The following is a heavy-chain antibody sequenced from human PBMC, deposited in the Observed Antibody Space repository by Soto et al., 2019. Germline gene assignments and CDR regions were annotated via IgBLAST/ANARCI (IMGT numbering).Heavy chain of an antibody. V-gene: IGHV3-23*01. D-gene: IGHD2-2*01. J-gene: IGHJ5*02. CDR1: GFTFSSYA. Sequence: GGSLRLSCAASGFTFSSYAMSWVRQAPGKGLEWVSAISGSGGSTYYADSVKGRFTISRDNSKNTLYLQMNSLRAEDTAVYYCAKASFVVVPAAKYNWFDPWGQRTLVTVSS. CDR2: ISGSGGST. CDR3: AKASFVVVPAAKYNWFDP.